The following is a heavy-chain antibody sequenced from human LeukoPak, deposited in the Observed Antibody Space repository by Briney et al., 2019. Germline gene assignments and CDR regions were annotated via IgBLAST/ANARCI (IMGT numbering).Heavy chain of an antibody. V-gene: IGHV3-7*01. CDR3: VKPYYYSSGSFN. J-gene: IGHJ4*02. CDR2: IKQDGSEK. Sequence: GGSLRLSCTASGFTFTSYWMTWVRQAPGKGLEWVANIKQDGSEKYYADSVKGRFTISRDNAKNSLYLQMNSLRAEDTAMYYCVKPYYYSSGSFNWGQGTLVTVSS. CDR1: GFTFTSYW. D-gene: IGHD3-10*01.